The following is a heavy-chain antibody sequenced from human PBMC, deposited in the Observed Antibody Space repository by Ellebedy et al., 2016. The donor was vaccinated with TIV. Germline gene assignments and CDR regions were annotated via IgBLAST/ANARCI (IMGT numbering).Heavy chain of an antibody. CDR3: VKDCPLAYGYPYYFDY. V-gene: IGHV3-30*18. Sequence: PGGSLRLSCAASGFTFSSHGMHWVRQAPGKGLEWVAVISFDGNYKYYPDSVKGRFTISRDNSKTTLYLQMNSLRVEDTAVYVCVKDCPLAYGYPYYFDYWGQGTLVTVSS. CDR1: GFTFSSHG. CDR2: ISFDGNYK. J-gene: IGHJ4*02. D-gene: IGHD5-18*01.